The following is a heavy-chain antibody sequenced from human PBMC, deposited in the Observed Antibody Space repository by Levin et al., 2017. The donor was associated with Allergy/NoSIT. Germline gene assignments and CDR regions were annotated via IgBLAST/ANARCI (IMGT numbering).Heavy chain of an antibody. CDR3: ARVALSSGWPGAHFDY. CDR1: GFTFSSYS. Sequence: GGSLRLSCAASGFTFSSYSMNWVRQAPGKGLEWVSYISSSSSTIYYADSVKGRFTISRDNAKNSLYLQMNSLRAEDTAVYYWARVALSSGWPGAHFDYWCQGTLVTVSS. CDR2: ISSSSSTI. V-gene: IGHV3-48*01. D-gene: IGHD6-19*01. J-gene: IGHJ4*02.